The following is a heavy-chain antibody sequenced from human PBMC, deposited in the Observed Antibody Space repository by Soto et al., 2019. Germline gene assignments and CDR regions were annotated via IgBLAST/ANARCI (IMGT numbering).Heavy chain of an antibody. J-gene: IGHJ5*02. D-gene: IGHD3-10*01. CDR1: GYTLTELS. CDR2: FDPEDGET. CDR3: ATDRYYYGSGSYSIGWFDP. V-gene: IGHV1-24*01. Sequence: ASVKVSCKVSGYTLTELSMHWVRQAPGKGLEWMGGFDPEDGETIYAQKFQGRVTMTEDTSTDTAYMELSSLRSEDTAVYYCATDRYYYGSGSYSIGWFDPWGQGTLVTVSS.